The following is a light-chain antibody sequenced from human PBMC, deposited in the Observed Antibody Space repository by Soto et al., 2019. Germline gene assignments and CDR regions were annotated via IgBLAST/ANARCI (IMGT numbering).Light chain of an antibody. Sequence: QSVLTQPPSASGTPGQRVTISCSGSNSNIGRNTVNWYQQLPGAAPNLLIYSTNERPSGVPDRFSGSKSGTSASLAISGLQSEDEADYYCAAWDESPNVPVFGGGTKLTVL. CDR2: STN. CDR1: NSNIGRNT. CDR3: AAWDESPNVPV. V-gene: IGLV1-44*01. J-gene: IGLJ2*01.